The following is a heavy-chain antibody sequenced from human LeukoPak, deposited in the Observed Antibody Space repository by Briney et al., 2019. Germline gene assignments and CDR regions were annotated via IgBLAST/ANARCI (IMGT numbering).Heavy chain of an antibody. Sequence: GASVKVSCKASGYTFTDYYLHWVRQAPGQGLEWMGWINPNSGGTNYVQKFQGRVTMTRDTSISTAYMELSRLRSDDTAVYYCARAGVWDYSDSSGYHNGAFDIWGQGTMVTVSS. CDR2: INPNSGGT. CDR3: ARAGVWDYSDSSGYHNGAFDI. V-gene: IGHV1-2*02. J-gene: IGHJ3*02. D-gene: IGHD3-22*01. CDR1: GYTFTDYY.